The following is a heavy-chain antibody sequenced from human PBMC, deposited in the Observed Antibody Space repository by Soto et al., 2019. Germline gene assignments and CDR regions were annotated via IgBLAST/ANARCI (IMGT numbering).Heavy chain of an antibody. J-gene: IGHJ6*02. V-gene: IGHV3-33*01. Sequence: GGSLRLSCAASGFTFSSYGMHWVRQAPGKGLEWVAVIWYDGSNKYYADSVKGRFTISRDNSKNTLYLQMNSLRAEDTAVYYCARDPVLLWFGESSGWDVWGQGTMVTVSS. CDR1: GFTFSSYG. D-gene: IGHD3-10*01. CDR2: IWYDGSNK. CDR3: ARDPVLLWFGESSGWDV.